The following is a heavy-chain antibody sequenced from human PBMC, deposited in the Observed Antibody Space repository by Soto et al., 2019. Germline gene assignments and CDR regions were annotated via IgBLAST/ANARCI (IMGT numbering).Heavy chain of an antibody. Sequence: PSETLSLTCAVSGGSISSGGYSWSWIRQPPGKGLEWIGYIYHSGSTYYNPSLKSRVTISVDRSKNQFSLKLSSVTAADTAVYYSARVSGNSVKAFDICGQGTMVTVSS. CDR2: IYHSGST. V-gene: IGHV4-30-2*01. D-gene: IGHD2-15*01. J-gene: IGHJ3*02. CDR1: GGSISSGGYS. CDR3: ARVSGNSVKAFDI.